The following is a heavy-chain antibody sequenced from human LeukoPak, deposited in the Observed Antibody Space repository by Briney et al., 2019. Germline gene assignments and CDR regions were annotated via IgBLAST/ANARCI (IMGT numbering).Heavy chain of an antibody. CDR2: IRYDGSNK. V-gene: IGHV3-30*02. CDR3: AKDLIRTIAAADFDY. J-gene: IGHJ4*02. CDR1: GFTFSSYG. Sequence: GGSLRLSCAASGFTFSSYGMHWVRQAPGKGLEWVAFIRYDGSNKYYAGSVKGRFTISRDNSKNTLYLQMNSLRAEDTAVYYCAKDLIRTIAAADFDYWGQGTLVTVSS. D-gene: IGHD6-13*01.